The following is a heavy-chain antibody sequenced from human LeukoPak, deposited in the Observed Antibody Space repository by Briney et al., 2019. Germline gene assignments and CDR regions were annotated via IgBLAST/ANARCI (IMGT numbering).Heavy chain of an antibody. D-gene: IGHD4-17*01. CDR3: ARGNGDSLLYGMDV. J-gene: IGHJ6*04. CDR2: IWYDGSNK. V-gene: IGHV3-33*01. Sequence: GRSLRLSCAASGFTFSSYGMHWVRQAPGKGLEWVAVIWYDGSNKYYADSVKGRFTIFRDNSKNTLYLQMNSLRAEDTAVYYCARGNGDSLLYGMDVWGKGTTVTVSS. CDR1: GFTFSSYG.